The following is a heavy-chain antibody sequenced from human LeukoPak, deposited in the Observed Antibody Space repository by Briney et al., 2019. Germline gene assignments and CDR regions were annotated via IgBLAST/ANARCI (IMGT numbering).Heavy chain of an antibody. CDR3: ARERGYSYGPRGSFDY. V-gene: IGHV1-46*01. Sequence: ASVKVSCKASGYTFTSYYMHWVRQAPGQGLEWMGIINPSGGSTSYAQKFQGRVTMTRDTSTSTVYMELSSLRSEDTAVYYCARERGYSYGPRGSFDYWGQGTLVTVSS. J-gene: IGHJ4*02. D-gene: IGHD5-18*01. CDR2: INPSGGST. CDR1: GYTFTSYY.